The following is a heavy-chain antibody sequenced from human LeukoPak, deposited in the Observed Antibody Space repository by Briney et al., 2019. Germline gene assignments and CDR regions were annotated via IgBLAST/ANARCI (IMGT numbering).Heavy chain of an antibody. Sequence: ASVKVSCKASGYTLTSYGISWVRQAPGQGLEWMGWISAYNGNTNYAQKLQGRVTMTTDTSTSTAYMELRSLRSDDTAVYYCARDHSSGWYYYYYGMDVWGQGTTVTVSS. V-gene: IGHV1-18*01. CDR1: GYTLTSYG. CDR3: ARDHSSGWYYYYYGMDV. CDR2: ISAYNGNT. J-gene: IGHJ6*02. D-gene: IGHD6-19*01.